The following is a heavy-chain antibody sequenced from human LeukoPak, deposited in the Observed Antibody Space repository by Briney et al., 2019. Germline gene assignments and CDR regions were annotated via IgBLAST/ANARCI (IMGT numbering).Heavy chain of an antibody. D-gene: IGHD5-12*01. CDR1: GGSFSGYY. V-gene: IGHV4-34*01. J-gene: IGHJ6*02. CDR3: ARTLGSGYDRFYYYYGMDV. Sequence: RASETLSLTCAVYGGSFSGYYWSWIRQPPGKGLEWIGEINHSGSTNYNPSLKSRVTISVDPSKNQFSLKLSSVTAAETAVYYCARTLGSGYDRFYYYYGMDVWGQGTTVTVSS. CDR2: INHSGST.